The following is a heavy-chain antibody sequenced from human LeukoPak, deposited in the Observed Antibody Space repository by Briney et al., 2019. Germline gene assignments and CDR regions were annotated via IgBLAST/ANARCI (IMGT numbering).Heavy chain of an antibody. J-gene: IGHJ5*02. CDR2: IYPRDGST. D-gene: IGHD2-2*01. Sequence: ASVKVSCKASGYTFTSNYIHWVRQAPGQGLEWMGMIYPRDGSTSYAQKFQGRVTVTRDTSTSTVHMELSGLRSEDTAVYYCAREKVPTATNWFDPWGQGTLVTVSS. CDR3: AREKVPTATNWFDP. CDR1: GYTFTSNY. V-gene: IGHV1-46*01.